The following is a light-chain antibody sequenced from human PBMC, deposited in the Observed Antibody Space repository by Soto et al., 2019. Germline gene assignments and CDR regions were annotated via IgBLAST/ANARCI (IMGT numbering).Light chain of an antibody. V-gene: IGLV2-8*01. J-gene: IGLJ1*01. CDR1: SIDVGGYNY. CDR2: EVS. CDR3: SSYAGRNNFV. Sequence: QSDLTQPPSASGSPGQSFTIACTGTSIDVGGYNYVSWYQQHPGKAPKLMIYEVSKRPSGVPDRFSGSKSGNTASLTVSGLQAEDEADYYCSSYAGRNNFVFGTGTKVTVL.